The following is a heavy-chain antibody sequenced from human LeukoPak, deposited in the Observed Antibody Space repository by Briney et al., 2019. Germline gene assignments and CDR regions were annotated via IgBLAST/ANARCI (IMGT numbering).Heavy chain of an antibody. J-gene: IGHJ4*02. CDR3: ARHVRAGGSGAQFDY. D-gene: IGHD3-10*01. CDR2: IYYSGST. CDR1: GGSISSYY. V-gene: IGHV4-59*08. Sequence: SETLSLTCTVSGGSISSYYWSWIRQPPGKGLEWIGYIYYSGSTNYNPSLKSRVTISVDTSKNQFSLKLSSVTAADTAVYYCARHVRAGGSGAQFDYWGQGTLVTVSS.